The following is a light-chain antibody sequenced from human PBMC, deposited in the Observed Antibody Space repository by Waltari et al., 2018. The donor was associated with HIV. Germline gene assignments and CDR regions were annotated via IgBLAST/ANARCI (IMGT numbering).Light chain of an antibody. CDR2: AAS. CDR1: QDIRNY. V-gene: IGKV1-9*01. J-gene: IGKJ1*01. CDR3: QQLNEYPWT. Sequence: DIQLTQSPSFLSASVGARVTITCRASQDIRNYLAWYQQKLGKAPKLLIYAASSLQSGVPSRFSGSGSGTQFTLTINSLQPEDFATYHCQQLNEYPWTFGQGTQVEIK.